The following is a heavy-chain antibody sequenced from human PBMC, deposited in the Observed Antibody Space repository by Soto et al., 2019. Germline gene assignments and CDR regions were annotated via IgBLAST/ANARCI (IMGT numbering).Heavy chain of an antibody. Sequence: SVKVSCKASGGTFSSYAISWVRQAPGQGLEWMGGIIPIFGTANYAQKFQGRVTITADESTSTAYMELSSLRSEDTAVYYCAGPGIAAAGTARGTPPHSYGMDVWGQGTTVTVSS. CDR2: IIPIFGTA. CDR3: AGPGIAAAGTARGTPPHSYGMDV. CDR1: GGTFSSYA. D-gene: IGHD6-13*01. J-gene: IGHJ6*02. V-gene: IGHV1-69*13.